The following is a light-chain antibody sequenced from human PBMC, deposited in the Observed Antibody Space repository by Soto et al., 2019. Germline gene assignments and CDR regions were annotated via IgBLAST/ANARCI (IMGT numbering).Light chain of an antibody. CDR1: QTVRNNY. V-gene: IGKV3-20*01. J-gene: IGKJ1*01. CDR3: QQYGISPGT. CDR2: DAS. Sequence: EFVLTQSPGTLSLSPGERATLSCRASQTVRNNYLAWYQQKPGQAPRLLIYDASSRATGIPDRFSGSGSGTDFTLSISRLEPDDFAVYYCQQYGISPGTFGQGTKVDIK.